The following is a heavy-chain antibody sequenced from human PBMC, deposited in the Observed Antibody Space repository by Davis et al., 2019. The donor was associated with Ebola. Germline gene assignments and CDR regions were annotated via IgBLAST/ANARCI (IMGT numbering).Heavy chain of an antibody. Sequence: PGGSLRLSCAASGFTFSSYAMSWVRQAPGKGLEWVSAISGSGGSTYYADSVKGRFTISRDNSKNTLYLQMNSLRAEDTAVYYCARVGCSSTSCSEGYYYYGMDVWGQGTTVTVSS. J-gene: IGHJ6*02. V-gene: IGHV3-23*01. CDR2: ISGSGGST. CDR3: ARVGCSSTSCSEGYYYYGMDV. D-gene: IGHD2-2*01. CDR1: GFTFSSYA.